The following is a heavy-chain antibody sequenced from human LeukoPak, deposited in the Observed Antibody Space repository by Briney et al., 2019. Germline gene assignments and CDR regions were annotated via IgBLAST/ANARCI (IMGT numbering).Heavy chain of an antibody. CDR3: ARDMIAVRPNWFDP. Sequence: ASVTVSCKASGYSFTTYGISWVRQAPGQGLEWMGWISAYNGNTNYAQKLQGRVTMTTDTPTSTAYMELRSLRSDDTAVYYCARDMIAVRPNWFDPWGQGTLVTVSS. V-gene: IGHV1-18*01. CDR1: GYSFTTYG. CDR2: ISAYNGNT. J-gene: IGHJ5*02. D-gene: IGHD6-6*01.